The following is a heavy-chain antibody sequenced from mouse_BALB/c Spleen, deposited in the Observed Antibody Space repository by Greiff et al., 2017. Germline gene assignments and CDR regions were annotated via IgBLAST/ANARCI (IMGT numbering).Heavy chain of an antibody. CDR2: ISYSGST. CDR1: GYSITSDYA. D-gene: IGHD1-1*01. CDR3: ARSDYGSSLYYAMDY. Sequence: EVQLVESGPGLVKPSQSLSLTCTVTGYSITSDYAWNWIRQFPGNKLEWMGYISYSGSTSYNPSLKSRISITRDTSKNQFFLQLNSVTTEDTATYYCARSDYGSSLYYAMDYWGQGTSVTVSS. J-gene: IGHJ4*01. V-gene: IGHV3-2*02.